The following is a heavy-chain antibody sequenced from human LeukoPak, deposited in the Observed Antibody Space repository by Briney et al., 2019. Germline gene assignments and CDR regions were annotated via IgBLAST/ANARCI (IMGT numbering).Heavy chain of an antibody. CDR2: ISSDGITK. J-gene: IGHJ3*02. D-gene: IGHD3-22*01. Sequence: GGSLRLSCAASGFPFTTSATHWVRQAPGKGLEWVAVISSDGITKFYAESVRGRFTISRDNSKDTVDLLVSALRDEDTAAYYCARRGYSSGRADALDIWGQGTLVSVSS. V-gene: IGHV3-30-3*01. CDR3: ARRGYSSGRADALDI. CDR1: GFPFTTSA.